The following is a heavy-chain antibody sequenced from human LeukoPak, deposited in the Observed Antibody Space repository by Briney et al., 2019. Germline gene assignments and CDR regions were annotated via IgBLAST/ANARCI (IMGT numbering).Heavy chain of an antibody. V-gene: IGHV3-30-3*01. D-gene: IGHD6-13*01. CDR2: ISYDGSNK. CDR3: ARASSSWSTFDY. Sequence: SCKASGGTFSSYAMHWVRQAPGKGLEWVAVISYDGSNKYYADSVKGRFTISRDNSKNTLYLQMNSLRAEDTAVYYCARASSSWSTFDYWGQGTLVTVSS. J-gene: IGHJ4*02. CDR1: GGTFSSYA.